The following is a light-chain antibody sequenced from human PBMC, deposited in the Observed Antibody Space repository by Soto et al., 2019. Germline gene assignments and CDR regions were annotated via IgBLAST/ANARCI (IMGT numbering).Light chain of an antibody. J-gene: IGLJ2*01. CDR3: TSYTRTRNLL. V-gene: IGLV2-14*01. Sequence: QSVLTQPASVSGSPGQSITISCTGTSSDVGAYNYVSWYQHHPGRAPKLIIFEVSHRTSGVSDRFSASKSGNAASQTISGLQTEEEADYYCTSYTRTRNLLFGGGTKLTV. CDR2: EVS. CDR1: SSDVGAYNY.